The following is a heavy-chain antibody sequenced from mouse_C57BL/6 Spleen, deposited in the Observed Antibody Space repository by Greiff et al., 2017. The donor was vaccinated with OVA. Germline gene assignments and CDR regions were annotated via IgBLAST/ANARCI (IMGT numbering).Heavy chain of an antibody. D-gene: IGHD2-2*01. CDR3: ARVYGYDLGRFAY. Sequence: EVKLMESGPGLVKPSQSLSLTCSVTGYSITSGYYWNWIRQFPGNKLEWMGYISYDGSNNYNPSLKNRISITRDTSKNQFFLKLNSVTTEDTATYYCARVYGYDLGRFAYWGQGTLVTVSA. V-gene: IGHV3-6*01. CDR2: ISYDGSN. CDR1: GYSITSGYY. J-gene: IGHJ3*01.